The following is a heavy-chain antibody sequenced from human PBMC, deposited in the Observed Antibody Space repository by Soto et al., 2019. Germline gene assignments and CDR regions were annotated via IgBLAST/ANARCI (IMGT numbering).Heavy chain of an antibody. J-gene: IGHJ6*02. CDR1: GFTFSSYG. CDR2: ISYDGSNK. V-gene: IGHV3-30*18. D-gene: IGHD2-15*01. Sequence: QVQLVESGGGVVQPGRSLRLSCAASGFTFSSYGMHWVRQAPGKGLEWVAVISYDGSNKYYADSVKGRFTISRDNSTTPLYLQMHGREAKETAVYSCAKDLGGGSCNSIGGKDAYPFHCFSRKNSGMDVWAKGPRSPSP. CDR3: AKDLGGGSCNSIGGKDAYPFHCFSRKNSGMDV.